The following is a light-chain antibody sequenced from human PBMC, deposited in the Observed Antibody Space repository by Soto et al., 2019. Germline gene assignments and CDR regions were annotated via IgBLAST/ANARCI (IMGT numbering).Light chain of an antibody. V-gene: IGLV1-40*01. CDR2: GNS. Sequence: SVLTQPPSVSGAPGQRVTISCTGSSSNIGAGYDVHWYQQLPGTAPKLLIYGNSNRPSGVPDRFSGSKSGTPASLAITGLQAEDEADYYCQPYHSSLSGRYVFGTGTKVTVL. CDR3: QPYHSSLSGRYV. CDR1: SSNIGAGYD. J-gene: IGLJ1*01.